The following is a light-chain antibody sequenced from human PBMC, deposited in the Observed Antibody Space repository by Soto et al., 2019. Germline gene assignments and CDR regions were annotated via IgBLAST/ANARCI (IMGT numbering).Light chain of an antibody. V-gene: IGKV3D-15*01. CDR2: GAS. J-gene: IGKJ1*01. CDR3: QHYNTWPWT. CDR1: QSVSNN. Sequence: EIVMTQSPATLSVSPGERATLSFRASQSVSNNYLAWYQQKPGQAPRLLIYGASNRATGIPDRFSGSGSGTDFTLTISSLQSEDFAVYYCQHYNTWPWTFGQGTKVDIK.